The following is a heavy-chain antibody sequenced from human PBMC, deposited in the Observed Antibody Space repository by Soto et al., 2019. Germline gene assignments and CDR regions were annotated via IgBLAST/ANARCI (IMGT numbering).Heavy chain of an antibody. D-gene: IGHD2-21*02. J-gene: IGHJ4*02. CDR3: ARDLPLYCRGDCNFDF. Sequence: QPVGSLRLSCGGSGFIFSRYGMHWVRQAPGKGLEWVTGISYDGGERFYADSVKGRFTISRDNSKNRLDLQMSSLRPEDTAVYYCARDLPLYCRGDCNFDFWGQGTLVTVSS. V-gene: IGHV3-30*03. CDR1: GFIFSRYG. CDR2: ISYDGGER.